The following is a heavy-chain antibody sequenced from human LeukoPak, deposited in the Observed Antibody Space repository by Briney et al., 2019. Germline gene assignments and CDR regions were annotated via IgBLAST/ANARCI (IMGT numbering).Heavy chain of an antibody. D-gene: IGHD5-12*01. J-gene: IGHJ4*02. V-gene: IGHV4-4*07. CDR2: IYTSGST. Sequence: SETLSLTCTVSGGSISSYYWSWIRQPAGKGLEWIGRIYTSGSTNYNPSLKSRVTMSVDTSKNQFSLKLSSVIAADTAVYYCARDGYSGYDWPQYFDYWGQGTLVTVSS. CDR3: ARDGYSGYDWPQYFDY. CDR1: GGSISSYY.